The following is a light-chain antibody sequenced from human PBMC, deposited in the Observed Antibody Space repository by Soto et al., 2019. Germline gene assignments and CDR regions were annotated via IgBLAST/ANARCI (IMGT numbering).Light chain of an antibody. J-gene: IGKJ2*01. CDR3: QQYNRYQYT. V-gene: IGKV1-5*03. CDR2: KAS. CDR1: QSISSW. Sequence: DIQMTQSPSTLSASVGDRVTITCRASQSISSWLAWYQQKPGKAPKLLIYKASSLEGGIPSRFSGSGSGTEFTLTISSLQPEVFATYYCQQYNRYQYTFGKGTKLEIK.